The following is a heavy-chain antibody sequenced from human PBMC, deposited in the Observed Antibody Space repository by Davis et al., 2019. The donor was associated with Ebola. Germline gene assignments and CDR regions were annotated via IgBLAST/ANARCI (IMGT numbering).Heavy chain of an antibody. J-gene: IGHJ4*02. Sequence: ASVKVSCKASGYTFTSYAMHWVRQAPGQRLEWMGWINAGNGNTKYSQKFQGRVTITRDTSTSTAYMELSSLRSEDTAVYYCAREGLAYCGGDCYSFDYWGQGTLVTVSS. CDR2: INAGNGNT. V-gene: IGHV1-3*01. CDR1: GYTFTSYA. D-gene: IGHD2-21*02. CDR3: AREGLAYCGGDCYSFDY.